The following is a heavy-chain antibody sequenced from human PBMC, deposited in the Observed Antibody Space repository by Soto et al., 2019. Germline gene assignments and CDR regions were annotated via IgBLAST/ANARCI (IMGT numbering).Heavy chain of an antibody. Sequence: PSETLSLTCAVYGGSFSGYYWSWIRQPPGKGLEWIGEINHSGSTNYNPSLKSRVTISVDTSKNQFPLKLSSVTAADTAVYYCARGQDYYDSSGYYFDYWGQGTLVTVSS. CDR1: GGSFSGYY. CDR2: INHSGST. D-gene: IGHD3-22*01. V-gene: IGHV4-34*01. J-gene: IGHJ4*02. CDR3: ARGQDYYDSSGYYFDY.